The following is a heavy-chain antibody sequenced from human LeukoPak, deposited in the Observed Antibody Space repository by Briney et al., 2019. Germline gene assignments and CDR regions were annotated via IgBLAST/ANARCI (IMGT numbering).Heavy chain of an antibody. J-gene: IGHJ5*02. Sequence: ASVKVSCKASGYTFTSYAMNWVRQAPGQGLEWMGIINPSGGSTSYAQKFQGRVTMTRDMSTSTVYMELSSLRSEDTAVYYCARGYFPYYDFWSGYSSWFDPWGQGTLVTVSS. V-gene: IGHV1-46*01. D-gene: IGHD3-3*01. CDR3: ARGYFPYYDFWSGYSSWFDP. CDR2: INPSGGST. CDR1: GYTFTSYA.